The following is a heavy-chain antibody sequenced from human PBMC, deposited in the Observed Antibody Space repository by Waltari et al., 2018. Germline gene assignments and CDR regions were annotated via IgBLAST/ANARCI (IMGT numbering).Heavy chain of an antibody. J-gene: IGHJ5*02. V-gene: IGHV4-31*03. D-gene: IGHD3-3*01. Sequence: QPQLQESGPRLVKPSETLSLTCSVSGDSISSGGYYWCWISQHPGKGLEWIGYIYYSGSTYYNPSLKSRVTISVDTSKNQFSLKLSSVTAADTAVYYCARDLTTIFGVAGPGWFDPWGQGTLVTVSS. CDR1: GDSISSGGYY. CDR2: IYYSGST. CDR3: ARDLTTIFGVAGPGWFDP.